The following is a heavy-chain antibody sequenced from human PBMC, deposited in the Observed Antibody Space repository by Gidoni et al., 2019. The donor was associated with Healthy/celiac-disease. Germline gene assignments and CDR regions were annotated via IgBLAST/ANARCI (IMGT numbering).Heavy chain of an antibody. CDR1: GFTFSSYA. J-gene: IGHJ4*02. Sequence: QVQLVESGGGVVQPGRSRRLSCAASGFTFSSYAMHWVRKAPGKGLEWVAVISYDGSNKYYADSVKGRFTISRDNSKNTLYLQMNSLRAEDTAVYYCARDYWFDYWGQGTLVTVSS. D-gene: IGHD2-15*01. V-gene: IGHV3-30*04. CDR3: ARDYWFDY. CDR2: ISYDGSNK.